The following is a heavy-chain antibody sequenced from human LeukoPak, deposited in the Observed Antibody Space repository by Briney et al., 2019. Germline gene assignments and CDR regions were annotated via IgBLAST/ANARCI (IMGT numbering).Heavy chain of an antibody. Sequence: ASVKVSCKASGYSFSNYGINWVRQAPGQGLELMGWISPYSGDTNYAQKVQGRVTMTTDTSMSTAYMELRRLRSDDTAVSYCASANYSDSSCSRYYSYYYMDVWGKGTTVTISS. CDR2: ISPYSGDT. CDR3: ASANYSDSSCSRYYSYYYMDV. D-gene: IGHD3-22*01. V-gene: IGHV1-18*01. CDR1: GYSFSNYG. J-gene: IGHJ6*03.